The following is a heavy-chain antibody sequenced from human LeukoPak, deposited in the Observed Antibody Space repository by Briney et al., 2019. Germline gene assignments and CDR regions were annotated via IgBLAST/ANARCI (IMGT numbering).Heavy chain of an antibody. D-gene: IGHD3-22*01. CDR1: GFTVSSNY. Sequence: GGSLRLSCAASGFTVSSNYMSWVRQAPGKGLEWVSVIYSGGSTYYADSVKGRFTISGDNSKNTLYLEMNSLRAEDTAVYFCVRGVANYYESSGYQNWGQGTLVTVSS. CDR2: IYSGGST. V-gene: IGHV3-66*01. J-gene: IGHJ4*02. CDR3: VRGVANYYESSGYQN.